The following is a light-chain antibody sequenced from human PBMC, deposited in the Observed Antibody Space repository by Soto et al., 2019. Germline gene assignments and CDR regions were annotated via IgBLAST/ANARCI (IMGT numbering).Light chain of an antibody. Sequence: DIQMTQSPSTLSGSVGDRVTITCRASQTISSWLAWYQQKPGKAPKLLIYKASTLKSGVPSRFSGSGSGTEFTLTISSLQSEDCAIYYCQQYHKWPITFGGGTKVDIK. CDR3: QQYHKWPIT. CDR2: KAS. J-gene: IGKJ4*01. CDR1: QTISSW. V-gene: IGKV1-5*03.